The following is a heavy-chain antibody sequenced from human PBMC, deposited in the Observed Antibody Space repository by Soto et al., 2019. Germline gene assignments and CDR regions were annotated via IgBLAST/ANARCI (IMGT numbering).Heavy chain of an antibody. J-gene: IGHJ6*02. D-gene: IGHD6-19*01. V-gene: IGHV3-30*18. Sequence: QVQLVESGGGVVQPGRSLRLSCAASGFTFSSYGMHWVRQAPGKGLEWVAVISYDGSNKYYADSVKGRFTISRDNSKNTLYLQMNSLRAEDTAVYYCAKDRQCLVFPSYGMDVWGQGTTVTVSS. CDR2: ISYDGSNK. CDR3: AKDRQCLVFPSYGMDV. CDR1: GFTFSSYG.